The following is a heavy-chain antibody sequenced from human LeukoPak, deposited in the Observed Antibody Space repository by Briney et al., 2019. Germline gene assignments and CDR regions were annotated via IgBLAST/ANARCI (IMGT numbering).Heavy chain of an antibody. D-gene: IGHD2-2*01. Sequence: ASVKVSCKASGYTFTSYDINWVRQATGQGLEWMGWISAYNGNTNYAQKLQGRVTMTTDTSTSTAYMELRSLRSDDTAVYYCARSDIVVVPAAFDYWGQGTLVTVSS. CDR3: ARSDIVVVPAAFDY. CDR2: ISAYNGNT. CDR1: GYTFTSYD. J-gene: IGHJ4*02. V-gene: IGHV1-18*01.